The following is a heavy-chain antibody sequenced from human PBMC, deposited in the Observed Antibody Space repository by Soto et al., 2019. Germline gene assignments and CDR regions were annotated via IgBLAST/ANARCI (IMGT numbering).Heavy chain of an antibody. CDR2: IYYSGST. CDR3: ARVPPIRGMIVANYGMDD. D-gene: IGHD3-22*01. Sequence: SETLSLTCTGSGGSISSYYWSWIRQPPGKGLEWIGYIYYSGSTNYNPSLKSRVTISVDTSKNQFSLKLSSVTAADTAVYYCARVPPIRGMIVANYGMDDWGQGTLVTVSS. CDR1: GGSISSYY. V-gene: IGHV4-59*01. J-gene: IGHJ4*02.